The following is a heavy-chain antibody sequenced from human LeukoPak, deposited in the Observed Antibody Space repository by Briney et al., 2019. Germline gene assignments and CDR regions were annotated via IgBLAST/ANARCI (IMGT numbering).Heavy chain of an antibody. D-gene: IGHD1-26*01. CDR3: ARENSGSYREFAY. J-gene: IGHJ4*02. CDR1: GGSTSSYY. CDR2: IYNSGST. V-gene: IGHV4-4*07. Sequence: SETLSLTCTVSGGSTSSYYWSGIQQPAAGGVEWIGRIYNSGSTNYNASLKSRVSMSVDTSRNQFSLKLSSVTAADTAVFYCARENSGSYREFAYWGQGTLVTVSS.